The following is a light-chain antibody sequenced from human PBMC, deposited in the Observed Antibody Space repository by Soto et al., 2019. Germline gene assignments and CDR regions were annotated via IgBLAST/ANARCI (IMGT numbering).Light chain of an antibody. Sequence: QLVLTQSPSASASLGASVKFTCTLSSGHSSYAIAWHQQQPEKGPRYLMKLNSDGSHNKGGGIPDRFSGSSSGAERYLTISSLQSEDEADYYCQTWDTGSVIFGGGTKLTVL. CDR1: SGHSSYA. CDR2: LNSDGSH. J-gene: IGLJ2*01. V-gene: IGLV4-69*01. CDR3: QTWDTGSVI.